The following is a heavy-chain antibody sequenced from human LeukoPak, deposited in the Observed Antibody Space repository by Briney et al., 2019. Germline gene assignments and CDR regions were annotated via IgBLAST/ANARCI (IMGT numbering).Heavy chain of an antibody. CDR3: AKDTHLYGDYLHAFDI. J-gene: IGHJ3*02. V-gene: IGHV3-48*03. Sequence: GGSLRLSCAASGFTFSSYEMNWVRQAPGKGLEWVSYISSSGSTIYYADSVKGRFTISRDNAKNSLYLQMISLRAEDTAVFYCAKDTHLYGDYLHAFDIWGQGTMVTVSS. CDR1: GFTFSSYE. D-gene: IGHD4-17*01. CDR2: ISSSGSTI.